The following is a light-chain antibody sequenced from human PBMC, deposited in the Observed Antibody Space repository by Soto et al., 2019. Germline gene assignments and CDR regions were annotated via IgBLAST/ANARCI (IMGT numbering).Light chain of an antibody. CDR1: QDISNY. J-gene: IGKJ2*01. CDR2: DAS. Sequence: DIQMTQSPSSLSASVGDRVTITCQASQDISNYLNWYQQKPGKAPKLLIYDASNLETGVPSRFSGSGSGTDFIFTISSLQPEDNATYYCQQYDNLPRHTFGQGTKLEIK. CDR3: QQYDNLPRHT. V-gene: IGKV1-33*01.